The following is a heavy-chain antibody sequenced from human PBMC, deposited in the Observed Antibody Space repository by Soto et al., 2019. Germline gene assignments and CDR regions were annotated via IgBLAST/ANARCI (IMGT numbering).Heavy chain of an antibody. CDR2: IDWDDDK. CDR1: GFSLSTSGMC. D-gene: IGHD5-18*01. CDR3: ARIQGNREDTAMASFDY. J-gene: IGHJ4*02. V-gene: IGHV2-70*11. Sequence: SGPTLVNPTQTLTLTCTFSGFSLSTSGMCVSWIRQPPGKALEWLARIDWDDDKYYSTSLKTRLTISKDASKNQVVLTMTNMDPVDTATYYCARIQGNREDTAMASFDYWGQGTLVTSPQ.